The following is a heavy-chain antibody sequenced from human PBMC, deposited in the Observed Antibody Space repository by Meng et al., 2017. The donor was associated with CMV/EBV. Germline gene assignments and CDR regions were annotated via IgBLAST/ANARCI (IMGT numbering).Heavy chain of an antibody. V-gene: IGHV3-21*04. CDR1: GFTFSSYS. CDR3: ASDRGFGDLDS. Sequence: GESLKISCAASGFTFSSYSMNWVRQAPGKGLEWVSSISSSSSYIYYADSVKGRFTISRDNAKNSLYLQMNSLRAEDTAVYYCASDRGFGDLDSWGQGTLVTVSS. J-gene: IGHJ4*02. D-gene: IGHD3-10*01. CDR2: ISSSSSYI.